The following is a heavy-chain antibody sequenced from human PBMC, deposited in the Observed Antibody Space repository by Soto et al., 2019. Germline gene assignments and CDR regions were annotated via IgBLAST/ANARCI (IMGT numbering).Heavy chain of an antibody. CDR2: INHSGST. CDR1: GGSFSCYY. V-gene: IGHV4-34*01. Sequence: SETLSLTCAVYGGSFSCYYWSWIRQPPGKGLEWIGEINHSGSTNYNPSLKSRVTISVDTSKNQFSLKLSSVTAADTAVYYCARPKRWLQFFDYWGQGTLVTVSS. CDR3: ARPKRWLQFFDY. J-gene: IGHJ4*02. D-gene: IGHD5-12*01.